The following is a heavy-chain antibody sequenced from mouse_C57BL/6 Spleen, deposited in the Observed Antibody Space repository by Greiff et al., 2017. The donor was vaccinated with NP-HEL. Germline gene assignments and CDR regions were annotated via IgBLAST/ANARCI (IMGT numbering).Heavy chain of an antibody. CDR2: ISSGSSTI. CDR1: GFTFSDYG. V-gene: IGHV5-17*01. Sequence: EVKVEESGGGLVKPGGSLKLSCAASGFTFSDYGMHWVRQAPEKGLEWVAYISSGSSTIYYADTVKGRFTISRDNAKNTLFLQMTSLRSEDTAMYYCAREGATYYSPFAYWGQRTLVTVSA. CDR3: AREGATYYSPFAY. D-gene: IGHD2-12*01. J-gene: IGHJ3*01.